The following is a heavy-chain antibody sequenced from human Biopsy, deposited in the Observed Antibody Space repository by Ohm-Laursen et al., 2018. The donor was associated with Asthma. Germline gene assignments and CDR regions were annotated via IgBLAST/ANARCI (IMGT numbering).Heavy chain of an antibody. CDR1: GGSINNFY. Sequence: SGGSINNFYWSWIRQPPGKGLESIGHVYNSGTTNYNPSLKSRVTISVDTSKNQVSLNVRSVTAADTAVYYCARGVDRVTGLLDHFDSWGQGTLVTVSS. CDR2: VYNSGTT. V-gene: IGHV4-59*01. D-gene: IGHD2-21*02. J-gene: IGHJ4*02. CDR3: ARGVDRVTGLLDHFDS.